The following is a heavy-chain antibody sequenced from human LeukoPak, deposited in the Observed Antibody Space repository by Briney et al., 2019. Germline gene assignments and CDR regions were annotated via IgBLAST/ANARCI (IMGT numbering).Heavy chain of an antibody. D-gene: IGHD3-10*01. CDR2: ISAYNGNT. J-gene: IGHJ3*02. Sequence: ASVKVSCKASGYTFTSYYMHWVRQAPGQGLEWMGWISAYNGNTNYAQKLQGRVTMTTDTSTSTAYMELRSLRSDDTAVYYCARDLEASITPVAFDIWGQGTMVTVSS. V-gene: IGHV1-18*04. CDR1: GYTFTSYY. CDR3: ARDLEASITPVAFDI.